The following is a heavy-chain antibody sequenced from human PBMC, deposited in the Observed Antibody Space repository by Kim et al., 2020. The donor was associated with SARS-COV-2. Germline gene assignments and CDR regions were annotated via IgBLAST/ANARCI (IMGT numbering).Heavy chain of an antibody. CDR3: ARSKITMFQGGFYGVDV. CDR1: GFTFDDYA. CDR2: ISWNSGTI. D-gene: IGHD3-10*01. Sequence: GGSLRLSCAASGFTFDDYAMHWVRQAPGKGLEWVSGISWNSGTIGYADSVKGRFTISRDNAKNSLYLQMNSLRTEDTALYCCARSKITMFQGGFYGVDV. J-gene: IGHJ6*01. V-gene: IGHV3-9*01.